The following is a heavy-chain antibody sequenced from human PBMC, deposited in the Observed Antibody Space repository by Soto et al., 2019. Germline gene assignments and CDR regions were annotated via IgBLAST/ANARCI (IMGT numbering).Heavy chain of an antibody. Sequence: QVQLVQSGAEVKKPGASVKVSCKASGYTFTSYAMHWVRQAPGQRLEWMGWINAGNGNTKYSQKFQGRVTITRDTSASTDYMELRSLRSEDTAVYYCATDLRDGPLYYYYYGMDVWGQGTTVTVSS. CDR2: INAGNGNT. V-gene: IGHV1-3*01. CDR3: ATDLRDGPLYYYYYGMDV. CDR1: GYTFTSYA. D-gene: IGHD2-21*02. J-gene: IGHJ6*02.